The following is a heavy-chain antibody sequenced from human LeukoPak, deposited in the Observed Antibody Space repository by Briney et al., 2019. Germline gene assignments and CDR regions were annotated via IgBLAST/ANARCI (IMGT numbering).Heavy chain of an antibody. V-gene: IGHV1-46*01. CDR3: ARGAVDTAMVSSIFDY. CDR1: GYTFTSYY. CDR2: INPSCGRT. Sequence: ASEKVSCKASGYTFTSYYMHWVRQAPGQGLEWMGIINPSCGRTSYAQKFQGRITMTRDTSTSTVYLELSSLRSEDTAVYYCARGAVDTAMVSSIFDYWGQGTLVTPSS. J-gene: IGHJ4*02. D-gene: IGHD5-18*01.